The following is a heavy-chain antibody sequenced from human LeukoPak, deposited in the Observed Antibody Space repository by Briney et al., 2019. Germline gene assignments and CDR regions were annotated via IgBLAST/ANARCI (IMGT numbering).Heavy chain of an antibody. V-gene: IGHV3-48*01. D-gene: IGHD3-22*01. J-gene: IGHJ4*02. CDR3: AKARLSGYKTEYFDY. CDR2: ISSSSSTI. Sequence: GGSLRLSCAASGFTFSSYSMNWVRQAPGKGLEWVSYISSSSSTIYYADSVKGRFTISRDNSKNTVYLQMNSLRAEDTAVYYCAKARLSGYKTEYFDYWGQGTLVTVSS. CDR1: GFTFSSYS.